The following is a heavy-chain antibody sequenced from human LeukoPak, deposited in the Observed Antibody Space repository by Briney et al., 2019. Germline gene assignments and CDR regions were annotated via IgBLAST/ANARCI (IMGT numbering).Heavy chain of an antibody. CDR3: AKHAGDYYFDY. CDR1: GFTFSSYA. J-gene: IGHJ4*02. CDR2: ISGSGT. V-gene: IGHV3-23*01. Sequence: GGSLRLSCAASGFTFSSYAMTWVRQAPGKGLEWVSSISGSGTYYADSVKGRFTISRDNSKNTLYLQMNSLRAEDTALYYCAKHAGDYYFDYWGQGTLVTVSS. D-gene: IGHD2-21*02.